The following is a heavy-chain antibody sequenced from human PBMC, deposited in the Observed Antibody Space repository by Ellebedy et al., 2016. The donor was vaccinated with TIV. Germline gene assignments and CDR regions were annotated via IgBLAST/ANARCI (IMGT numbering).Heavy chain of an antibody. Sequence: GESLKISXAASGFTFSSFSMNWVRQSPGKGLEWVSYISGSGGTIYYADSVKGRFTISRDNSKNTLYLQMNSLRAEDTAVYYCAKDLTVVVMLPDYWGQGTLVTVSS. CDR2: ISGSGGTI. CDR3: AKDLTVVVMLPDY. D-gene: IGHD3-22*01. V-gene: IGHV3-23*01. J-gene: IGHJ4*02. CDR1: GFTFSSFS.